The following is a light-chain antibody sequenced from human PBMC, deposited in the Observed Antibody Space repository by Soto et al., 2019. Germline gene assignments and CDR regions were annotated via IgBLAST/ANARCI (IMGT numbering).Light chain of an antibody. J-gene: IGLJ1*01. V-gene: IGLV2-23*01. CDR1: SSDVVSYNL. CDR3: YSYAGENLYV. CDR2: EGT. Sequence: QSVLTQPASVSASPGQSITIPCTGTSSDVVSYNLVSWFQQHPGKVPKLLIYEGTKRPSGLSDRFSGSKSGNTASLTISGLQAEDEADYSCYSYAGENLYVFGTGTKLTVL.